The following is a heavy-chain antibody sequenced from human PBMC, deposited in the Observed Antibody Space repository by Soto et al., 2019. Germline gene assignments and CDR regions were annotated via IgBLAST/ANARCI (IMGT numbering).Heavy chain of an antibody. D-gene: IGHD6-13*01. CDR2: ISISSSYI. Sequence: EVQLVESGGGLVKPGGSLRLSCAASGFTFSSYSMNWVRQAPGKWLEWVSSISISSSYIYYADSVKGRFTISRDNAKNSLYLQMNSLRAEDTAVYYCASDRETGYSRGYGMDVWGQGSTVTVS. CDR1: GFTFSSYS. V-gene: IGHV3-21*01. CDR3: ASDRETGYSRGYGMDV. J-gene: IGHJ6*02.